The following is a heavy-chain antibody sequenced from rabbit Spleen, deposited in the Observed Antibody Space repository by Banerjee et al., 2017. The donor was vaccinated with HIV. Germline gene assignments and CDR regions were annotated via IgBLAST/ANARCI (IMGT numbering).Heavy chain of an antibody. D-gene: IGHD1-1*01. Sequence: QSLEESGGGLVQPEGSLTLTCTVSGFSFSADYDMCWVRQAPGKGLEWIACIGTGSSGSTYYASWAKGRFTISKTSSTTVTLQMTSLTAADTATYFCAREVLYADDGHIWGAFDPWGPGTLVTVS. J-gene: IGHJ2*01. CDR2: IGTGSSGST. CDR1: GFSFSADYD. CDR3: AREVLYADDGHIWGAFDP. V-gene: IGHV1S40*01.